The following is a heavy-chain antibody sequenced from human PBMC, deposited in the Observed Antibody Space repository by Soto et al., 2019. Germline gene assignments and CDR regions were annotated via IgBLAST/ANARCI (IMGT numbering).Heavy chain of an antibody. CDR1: GYTFTSYG. Sequence: QVPLVQSGAEVKKPGASVKVSCKASGYTFTSYGISWVRQAPGQGLEWMGWISAYNGNTNYAQKLQGRVTMTTDTSTSTAYMELRSLRSDDTAVYYCARDQEDIVLVPSYGMDVWGQGTTVTVSS. D-gene: IGHD2-2*01. V-gene: IGHV1-18*01. CDR2: ISAYNGNT. CDR3: ARDQEDIVLVPSYGMDV. J-gene: IGHJ6*02.